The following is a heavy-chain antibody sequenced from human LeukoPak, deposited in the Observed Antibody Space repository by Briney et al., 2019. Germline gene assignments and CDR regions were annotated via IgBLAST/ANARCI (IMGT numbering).Heavy chain of an antibody. Sequence: GASVKVSFKASGYTFTCYYMHWVRQAPGHGLEWMGWINPNSGGTNYAQKFQGRVTMTRDTSISTAYMELSRLRYDDTAVYYCARGRIVRFTWFDPWGQGTLVTVSS. D-gene: IGHD2-15*01. CDR1: GYTFTCYY. J-gene: IGHJ5*02. CDR2: INPNSGGT. CDR3: ARGRIVRFTWFDP. V-gene: IGHV1-2*02.